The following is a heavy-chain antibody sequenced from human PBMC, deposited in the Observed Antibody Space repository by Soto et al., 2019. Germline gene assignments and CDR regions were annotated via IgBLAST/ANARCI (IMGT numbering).Heavy chain of an antibody. Sequence: SVKVSCKASGYTFTSYGISWVRQAPGQGLEWMGGIIPIFGTANYAQKFQGRVTITADESTSTAYMELSSLRSEDTAVYYCARADTAMDPFDYWGQGTLVTVSS. CDR1: GYTFTSYG. CDR3: ARADTAMDPFDY. CDR2: IIPIFGTA. J-gene: IGHJ4*02. V-gene: IGHV1-69*13. D-gene: IGHD5-18*01.